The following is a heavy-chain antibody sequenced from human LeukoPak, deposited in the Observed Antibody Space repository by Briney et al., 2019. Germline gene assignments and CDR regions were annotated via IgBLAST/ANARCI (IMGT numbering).Heavy chain of an antibody. J-gene: IGHJ4*02. CDR1: GVTFSSYG. V-gene: IGHV3-23*01. CDR3: AKAKDYYGSGVSLDY. Sequence: PGGSLRLSCAASGVTFSSYGMSWVRQAPGKGLGWVSTISGGGGSTYYADSVKGRFTISRDNSKNTLYLQMNGLRAEDTAVYYCAKAKDYYGSGVSLDYWGQGTLVTVSS. D-gene: IGHD3-10*01. CDR2: ISGGGGST.